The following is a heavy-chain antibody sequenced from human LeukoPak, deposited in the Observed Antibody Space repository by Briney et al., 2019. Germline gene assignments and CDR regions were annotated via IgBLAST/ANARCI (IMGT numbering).Heavy chain of an antibody. Sequence: SETLSLTCAVYGGSFSGYYWSWIRQPPGKGLEWIGEINHSGSTNYNPSLKSRVTISVDTSKNQFSLKLSSVTAADTAVYYCASFRFLEWSYYYYGMDVWGQGTTVTVSS. V-gene: IGHV4-34*01. CDR1: GGSFSGYY. J-gene: IGHJ6*02. D-gene: IGHD3-3*01. CDR2: INHSGST. CDR3: ASFRFLEWSYYYYGMDV.